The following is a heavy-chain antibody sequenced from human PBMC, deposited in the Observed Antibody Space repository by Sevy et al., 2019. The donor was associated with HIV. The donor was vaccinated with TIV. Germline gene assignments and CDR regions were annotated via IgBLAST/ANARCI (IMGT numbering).Heavy chain of an antibody. D-gene: IGHD2-2*01. J-gene: IGHJ5*02. Sequence: ASVKVSCKASGYTFTSYGISWVRQAPGQGLEWMGWISAYNGNTNYAQKLQGRVTMTTDTSTSTAYMELRSLRSDDTAVYYCARDRGHRYRSSTSCSRNWFDPWGQGTLVTVSS. CDR1: GYTFTSYG. CDR2: ISAYNGNT. CDR3: ARDRGHRYRSSTSCSRNWFDP. V-gene: IGHV1-18*01.